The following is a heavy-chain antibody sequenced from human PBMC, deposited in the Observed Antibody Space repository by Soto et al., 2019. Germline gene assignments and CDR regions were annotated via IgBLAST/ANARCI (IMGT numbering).Heavy chain of an antibody. Sequence: QITLKESGPTLVKPTQTLTLTCSFSGFSLSTTGVGVGWIRQSPGKALEWLAIIYWDNDKRYSPSLKSRVTITKDTSKHQVVLTVTNMDPVDTGTHYCARSLWFGELHWGQGALVTVSS. D-gene: IGHD3-10*01. CDR1: GFSLSTTGVG. V-gene: IGHV2-5*02. J-gene: IGHJ4*02. CDR3: ARSLWFGELH. CDR2: IYWDNDK.